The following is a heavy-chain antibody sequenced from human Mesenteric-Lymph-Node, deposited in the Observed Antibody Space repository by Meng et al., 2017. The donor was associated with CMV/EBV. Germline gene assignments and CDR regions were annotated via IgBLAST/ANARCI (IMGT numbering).Heavy chain of an antibody. CDR1: FTFSSYA. D-gene: IGHD2-2*02. Sequence: FTFSSYAMNWVRQAPGKGLEWVSVISGSGGSTYYADSVKGRFTISRDNSKNTLYLQMNGLRAEDTAVYYCAKDPVVVPAATPNYFDYWGQGTLVTVSS. J-gene: IGHJ4*02. CDR2: ISGSGGST. CDR3: AKDPVVVPAATPNYFDY. V-gene: IGHV3-23*01.